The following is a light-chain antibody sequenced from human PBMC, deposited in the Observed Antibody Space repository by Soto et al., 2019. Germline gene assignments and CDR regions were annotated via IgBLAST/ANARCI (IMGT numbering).Light chain of an antibody. J-gene: IGKJ2*01. V-gene: IGKV3-20*01. Sequence: EMVLTQSPGTLSLSPGERATLSCRASQSVSSSSLAWYQQKPGQAPRLLIYGASSSATGIPDRFSGSGTGTDFTLTISRLEPEDFAVYYCQQYCSSPIFGQGTKLEIK. CDR3: QQYCSSPI. CDR1: QSVSSSS. CDR2: GAS.